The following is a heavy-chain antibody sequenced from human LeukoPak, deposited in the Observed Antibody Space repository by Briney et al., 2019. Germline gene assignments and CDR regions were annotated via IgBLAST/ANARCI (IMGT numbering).Heavy chain of an antibody. Sequence: PGGSLRLSCAASGFTFSDYYMSWIRQAPGKGLEWVSYISSSGRIIYYADSVKGRFTISRDNAKNSLFLQMNSLRAEDTAVYYCASVHYYGMEVWGQGTPVTVSS. D-gene: IGHD2-8*01. CDR2: ISSSGRII. V-gene: IGHV3-11*01. CDR3: ASVHYYGMEV. J-gene: IGHJ6*02. CDR1: GFTFSDYY.